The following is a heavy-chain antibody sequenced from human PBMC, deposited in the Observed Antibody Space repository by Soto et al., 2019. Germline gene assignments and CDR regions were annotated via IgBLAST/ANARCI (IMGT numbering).Heavy chain of an antibody. Sequence: QVQLAQSGAEVKKPGSSVKVSCKSSGGTFSSHSINWVRQAPGQGLEWMGGIIPIFGPANFAKKFQGRVTITADESTTTAYMELSSLTSEDTAVYYCATGSFTSTGGRIGYHYNAMDVWGQGTTVTVSS. V-gene: IGHV1-69*01. D-gene: IGHD1-1*01. CDR1: GGTFSSHS. CDR3: ATGSFTSTGGRIGYHYNAMDV. CDR2: IIPIFGPA. J-gene: IGHJ6*02.